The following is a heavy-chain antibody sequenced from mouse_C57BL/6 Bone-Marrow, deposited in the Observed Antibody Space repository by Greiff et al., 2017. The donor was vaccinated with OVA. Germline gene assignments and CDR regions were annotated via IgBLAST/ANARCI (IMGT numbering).Heavy chain of an antibody. J-gene: IGHJ1*01. CDR1: GFTFSSYS. Sequence: EVMLVESGGGLVKPGGSLKLSCAASGFTFSSYSMPWVRQTPEKRLEWVATISGGGGNTYYPDSVKGRSTISRDNAKNTLYLQMSSLRSEDTSLCYCARHCPGYYYGSSPLLWYFDVWGPGTTVTVSS. D-gene: IGHD1-1*01. CDR2: ISGGGGNT. CDR3: ARHCPGYYYGSSPLLWYFDV. V-gene: IGHV5-9*01.